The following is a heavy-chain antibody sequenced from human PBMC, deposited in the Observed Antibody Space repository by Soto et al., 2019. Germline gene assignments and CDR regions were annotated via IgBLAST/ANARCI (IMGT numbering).Heavy chain of an antibody. Sequence: QAQLVESGGGVVQPGRSLRLSCAASGFAFSSYGMHWVRQAPGTGLEWVAVISYDGSLQHYADSVKGRFTISRDNSKKWVLLKTGSVRAEATVVYYCGSDGEYGPVSAPPPGGRGTLVGVSS. D-gene: IGHD7-27*01. CDR1: GFAFSSYG. CDR3: GSDGEYGPVSAPPP. V-gene: IGHV3-30*13. J-gene: IGHJ5*02. CDR2: ISYDGSLQ.